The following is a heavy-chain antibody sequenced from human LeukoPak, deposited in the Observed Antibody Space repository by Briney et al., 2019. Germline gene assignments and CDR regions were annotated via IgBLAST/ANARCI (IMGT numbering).Heavy chain of an antibody. CDR1: GGSISSYY. CDR2: INHSGST. D-gene: IGHD2-8*01. V-gene: IGHV4-34*01. Sequence: SETLSLTCTVSGGSISSYYWSWIRQPPGKGLEWIGEINHSGSTNYNPSLKSRVTISVDTSKNQFSLKLSSVTAADTAVYYCARGLRMLHYWGQGTLVTVSS. CDR3: ARGLRMLHY. J-gene: IGHJ4*02.